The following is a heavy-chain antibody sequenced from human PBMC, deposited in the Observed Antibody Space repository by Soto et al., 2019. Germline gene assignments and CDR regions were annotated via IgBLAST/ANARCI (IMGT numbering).Heavy chain of an antibody. CDR1: GYTFTNFG. J-gene: IGHJ5*02. V-gene: IGHV1-18*01. CDR3: ARVLTGVEAWFDP. D-gene: IGHD2-8*01. Sequence: QVQLVQSGAEVKKPGASVKVSCRASGYTFTNFGVTWVRRAPGQGLEWMGWISAYTDTPNYAQKFQVRVTMTIDTATRTAYIDLRSLTSDDAAVYYCARVLTGVEAWFDPLGQGTLVTVSS. CDR2: ISAYTDTP.